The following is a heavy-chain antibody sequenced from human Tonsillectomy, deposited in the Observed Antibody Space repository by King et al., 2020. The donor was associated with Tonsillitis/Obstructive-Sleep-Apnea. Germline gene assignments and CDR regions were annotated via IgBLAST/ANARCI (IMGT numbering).Heavy chain of an antibody. J-gene: IGHJ4*02. Sequence: VQLVESGGGVVQPGRSLRLSCAASGFTFSSYGMHWVRQAPGKGLEWVAVIWYDGSNKYYADSVKGRFTISRDNSKNTLYLQMNSLRAEDTAVYYCARVMFGGRVGATSSFDYWGQGTLVTVSS. V-gene: IGHV3-33*01. CDR2: IWYDGSNK. D-gene: IGHD1-26*01. CDR1: GFTFSSYG. CDR3: ARVMFGGRVGATSSFDY.